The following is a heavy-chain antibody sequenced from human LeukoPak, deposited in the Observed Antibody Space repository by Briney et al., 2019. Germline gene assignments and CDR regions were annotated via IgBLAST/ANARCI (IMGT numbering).Heavy chain of an antibody. CDR2: INHSRST. J-gene: IGHJ4*02. V-gene: IGHV4-34*01. CDR3: ARGRSSSWYLL. CDR1: GGSFSGYY. D-gene: IGHD6-13*01. Sequence: SETLSLTCAVYGGSFSGYYWSWIRQPPGKGLEWIGEINHSRSTNYNPSLKSRVTISVDTSKNQFSLKLSSVAAADTAVYYCARGRSSSWYLLWGQGTLVTVSS.